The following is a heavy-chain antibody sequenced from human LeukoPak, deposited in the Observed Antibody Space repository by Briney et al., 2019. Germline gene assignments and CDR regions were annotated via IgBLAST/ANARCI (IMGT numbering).Heavy chain of an antibody. Sequence: GASVKVSCKASGYTFTGSYMHGVRQAPGQGFEWIGWISPASGATNYAQNFQGRVTLTTDTSITTAYMELSSLTSDDTASYYCLNEHGGWGQGTPVTVSS. J-gene: IGHJ4*02. CDR1: GYTFTGSY. V-gene: IGHV1-2*02. CDR3: LNEHGG. D-gene: IGHD1-1*01. CDR2: ISPASGAT.